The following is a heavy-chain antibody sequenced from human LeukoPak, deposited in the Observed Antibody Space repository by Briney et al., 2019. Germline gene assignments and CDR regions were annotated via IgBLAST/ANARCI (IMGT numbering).Heavy chain of an antibody. CDR3: ARVGVTTMTVDV. V-gene: IGHV3-48*03. J-gene: IGHJ6*02. Sequence: PGGSLRLSCVVSGFTFRSYEMIRVRQAPGKGLEWLSYISSSGSNIYYADSVKGRFTVSRDNAKNSLYLQMDRLRSEDTALYHCARVGVTTMTVDVWGQGTTVTVSS. CDR1: GFTFRSYE. CDR2: ISSSGSNI. D-gene: IGHD4-17*01.